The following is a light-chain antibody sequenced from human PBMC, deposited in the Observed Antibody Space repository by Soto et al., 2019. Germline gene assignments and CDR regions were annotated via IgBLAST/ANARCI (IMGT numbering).Light chain of an antibody. Sequence: QSVLTQPPSVSGAPGQRVTISCTGSSSNIGAGYDVRWYQQLPGTAPKLLIYDNNNRPSGVPDRFSGSRSGTSASLAITGLQAEDEADYYCQSYDSTLSAYVFGTGTKLTVL. CDR2: DNN. CDR3: QSYDSTLSAYV. CDR1: SSNIGAGYD. V-gene: IGLV1-40*01. J-gene: IGLJ1*01.